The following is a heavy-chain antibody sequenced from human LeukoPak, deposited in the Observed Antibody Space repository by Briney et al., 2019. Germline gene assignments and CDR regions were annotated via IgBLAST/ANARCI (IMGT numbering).Heavy chain of an antibody. Sequence: GESLKISCKGSGYSFTSYWIGWVRQMPGKGLEWMGIIYPGDSDTRYSPSFQGQVTISADKSISTAYLQWSSLKASDTAMYYCARQVRFSYDSSGYYPAFDCWGQGTLVTVSS. CDR1: GYSFTSYW. D-gene: IGHD3-22*01. V-gene: IGHV5-51*01. CDR2: IYPGDSDT. J-gene: IGHJ4*02. CDR3: ARQVRFSYDSSGYYPAFDC.